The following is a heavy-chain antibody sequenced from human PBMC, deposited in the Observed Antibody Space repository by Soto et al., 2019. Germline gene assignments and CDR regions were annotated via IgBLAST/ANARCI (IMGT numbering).Heavy chain of an antibody. V-gene: IGHV3-15*01. D-gene: IGHD3-22*01. CDR1: GFTFSNAW. CDR3: TIQKYYYDSSGYYYFDY. J-gene: IGHJ4*02. Sequence: GGSLRLSCAASGFTFSNAWMSWVRQAPGKGLEWVGRIKSKTDGGTTDYSAPGKGRFNISRDDSKNTLYLQMNSLKTEDTAVYYCTIQKYYYDSSGYYYFDYWGQGTLVTVSS. CDR2: IKSKTDGGTT.